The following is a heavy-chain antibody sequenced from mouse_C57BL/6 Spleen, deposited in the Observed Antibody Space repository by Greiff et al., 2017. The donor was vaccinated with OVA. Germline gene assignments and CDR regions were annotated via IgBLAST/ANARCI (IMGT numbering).Heavy chain of an antibody. V-gene: IGHV1-7*01. CDR2: INPSSGYT. CDR3: ASAMDY. Sequence: QVQLKESGAELAKPGASVTLSCKASGYTFTSYWMHWVKQRPGQGLEWIGYINPSSGYTKYNQKFKDQATLTADKSSSTTYMQLSSLTYEDSAVCYCASAMDYWGQGTSVTVSS. J-gene: IGHJ4*01. CDR1: GYTFTSYW.